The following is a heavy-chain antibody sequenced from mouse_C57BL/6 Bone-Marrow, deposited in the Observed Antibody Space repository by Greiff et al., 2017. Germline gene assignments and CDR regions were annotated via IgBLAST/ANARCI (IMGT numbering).Heavy chain of an antibody. J-gene: IGHJ2*01. D-gene: IGHD1-1*01. CDR2: INPNNGGT. V-gene: IGHV1-26*01. CDR3: AREVYYGSTFDY. Sequence: VQLQQSGPELVKPGASVKISCKASGYTFTDYYMNWVKQSHGKSLEWIGDINPNNGGTSYNQKFKGKDTLTVDKSSSTAYMELRSLTSEDSAVYYCAREVYYGSTFDYWGQGTTLTVSS. CDR1: GYTFTDYY.